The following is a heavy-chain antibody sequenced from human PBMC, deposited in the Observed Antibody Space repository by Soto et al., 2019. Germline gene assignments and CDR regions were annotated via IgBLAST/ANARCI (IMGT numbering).Heavy chain of an antibody. Sequence: SETLSLTCAVYGVSFSGYYWSWIRQPPGKGLEWIGEINHSGSTNYNPSLKSRVTISVDTSKNQFSLKLSSVTAADTAVYYCARGRIAARSINPFQYYFQYWGQGTLVTVSS. CDR1: GVSFSGYY. CDR3: ARGRIAARSINPFQYYFQY. D-gene: IGHD6-6*01. V-gene: IGHV4-34*01. CDR2: INHSGST. J-gene: IGHJ4*02.